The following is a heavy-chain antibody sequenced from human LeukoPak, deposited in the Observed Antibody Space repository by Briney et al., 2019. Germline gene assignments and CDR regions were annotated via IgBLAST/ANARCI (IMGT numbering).Heavy chain of an antibody. CDR2: ISSSSSTI. D-gene: IGHD3-10*01. CDR3: ARDRDDAFDI. J-gene: IGHJ3*02. V-gene: IGHV3-48*04. Sequence: GGSLRLSCAASGFTFSSYSMNWVRQAPGKGLEWVSYISSSSSTIYYADSVKGRFTISRDNAKNSLYLQMNSLRAEDTAVYYCARDRDDAFDIWGQGTMVTVSS. CDR1: GFTFSSYS.